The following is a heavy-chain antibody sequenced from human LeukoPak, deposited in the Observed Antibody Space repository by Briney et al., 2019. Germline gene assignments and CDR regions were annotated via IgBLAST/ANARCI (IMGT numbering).Heavy chain of an antibody. J-gene: IGHJ5*02. D-gene: IGHD3-3*01. CDR2: ISSSSSST. CDR1: GVTFSSYS. Sequence: TGGPLRLSCAASGVTFSSYSMNWVRQAPGKGLEWVSYISSSSSSTYYADSVKGRFTISRDNTKKSLYLLMDSLRAEDTAVYYCARDAASGNNWFDPWGQGTLVTVSS. CDR3: ARDAASGNNWFDP. V-gene: IGHV3-48*01.